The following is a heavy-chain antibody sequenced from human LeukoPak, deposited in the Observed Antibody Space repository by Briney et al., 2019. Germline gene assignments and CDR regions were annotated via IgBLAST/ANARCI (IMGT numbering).Heavy chain of an antibody. J-gene: IGHJ4*02. Sequence: GGSLRLSCAASGFTFSDYYINWIRQAPGKGLEWVSSISSISTYTAYADSLRSRFTISKDNSNNSLYLQMDSLRVEDTAVYYCARDLAPRSFDYWGQGTLVTVSS. V-gene: IGHV3-11*06. CDR3: ARDLAPRSFDY. CDR2: ISSIST. D-gene: IGHD5-24*01. CDR1: GFTFSDYY.